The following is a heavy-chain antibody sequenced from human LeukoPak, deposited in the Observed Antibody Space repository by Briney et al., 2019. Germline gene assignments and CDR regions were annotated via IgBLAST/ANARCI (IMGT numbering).Heavy chain of an antibody. CDR3: ARRPGRVRYYYMDV. D-gene: IGHD3-10*01. CDR2: INHSGST. V-gene: IGHV4-34*01. J-gene: IGHJ6*03. CDR1: GFTVSSNY. Sequence: PGGSLRLSCAASGFTVSSNYMSWVRQPPGKGLEWIGEINHSGSTNYNPSLKSRVTISVDTSKNQFSLKLSSVTAADTAVYYCARRPGRVRYYYMDVWGKGTTVTISS.